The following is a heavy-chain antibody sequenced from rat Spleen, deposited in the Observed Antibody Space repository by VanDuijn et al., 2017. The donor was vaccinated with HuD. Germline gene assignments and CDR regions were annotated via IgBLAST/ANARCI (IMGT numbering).Heavy chain of an antibody. J-gene: IGHJ2*01. CDR3: ARHELSHFFDD. V-gene: IGHV5-25*01. CDR2: ISPSGGFT. D-gene: IGHD1-3*01. CDR1: GFIFSNYY. Sequence: EVQLVESGGGLVQPGRSMSLSCAASGFIFSNYYMVWVRQAPTKGLEWVASISPSGGFTYYRDSVKGRFTVSRDNAKSTLSLQMDSLRSEDTATYYCARHELSHFFDDWGQGVMVTVSS.